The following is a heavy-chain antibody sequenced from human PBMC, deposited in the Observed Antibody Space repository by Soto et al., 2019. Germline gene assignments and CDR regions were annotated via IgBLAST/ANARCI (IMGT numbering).Heavy chain of an antibody. D-gene: IGHD5-12*01. CDR2: IYYSGST. J-gene: IGHJ4*02. V-gene: IGHV4-31*03. CDR3: ARVLEGIVATRGPFDY. Sequence: SGTLSLTCTVSGGSVCSGGYSWSWIRQHPGKGLEWIGYIYYSGSTYYNPSLKSRVTISVDTSKNQFSLKLSSVTAADTAVYYCARVLEGIVATRGPFDYWGQGTLVTVSS. CDR1: GGSVCSGGYS.